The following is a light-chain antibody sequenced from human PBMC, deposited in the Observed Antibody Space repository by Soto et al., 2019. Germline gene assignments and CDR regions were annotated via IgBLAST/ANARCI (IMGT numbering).Light chain of an antibody. V-gene: IGKV1-16*01. CDR3: QQYNGYSHS. CDR1: QDISNY. Sequence: DIQMTQSPSSLSASVGDRVTITCRASQDISNYLVWFQQKPGKAPSLLIYDATNLQPGVPSRFSGSGSGTEFTLTISSLQPDDFATYYCQQYNGYSHSFGQGTRVEIK. J-gene: IGKJ2*01. CDR2: DAT.